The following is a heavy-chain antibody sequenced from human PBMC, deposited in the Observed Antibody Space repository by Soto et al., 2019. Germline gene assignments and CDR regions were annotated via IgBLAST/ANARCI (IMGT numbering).Heavy chain of an antibody. CDR2: ITWNGGTI. CDR3: AKGGSAALIAPSGRDNWFDP. CDR1: GFAFDDYV. Sequence: GGSLRLSCAASGFAFDDYVMHWVRQPPGRGLEWVSGITWNGGTIRYVDSVKGRFTISRDNAENSLYMQMNSLRPEDTAVYYCAKGGSAALIAPSGRDNWFDPWGQGTQVTVSS. D-gene: IGHD6-13*01. J-gene: IGHJ5*02. V-gene: IGHV3-9*01.